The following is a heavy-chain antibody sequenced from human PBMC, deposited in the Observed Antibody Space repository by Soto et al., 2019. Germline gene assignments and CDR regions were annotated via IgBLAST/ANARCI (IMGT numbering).Heavy chain of an antibody. J-gene: IGHJ6*03. CDR3: ARSRVVPAAMGAGGYYYYMDV. D-gene: IGHD2-2*01. V-gene: IGHV3-53*04. Sequence: GGSLRLSCAASGFTVSSNYMSWVRQAPGKGLEWVSVIYSGGSTYYADSVKGRFTISRHNSKNTLYLQMNSLRAEDTAVYYCARSRVVPAAMGAGGYYYYMDVWGKGTTVTVSS. CDR1: GFTVSSNY. CDR2: IYSGGST.